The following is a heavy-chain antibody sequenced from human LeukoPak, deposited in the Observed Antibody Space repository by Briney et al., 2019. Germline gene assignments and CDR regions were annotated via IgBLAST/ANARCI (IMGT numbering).Heavy chain of an antibody. Sequence: SETLSLTCTVSGGSISSGGYYWSWIRQPPGKGLEWIGYIYHSGSTYYNPSLKSRVTISVDTSKNQFSLKLSSVTAADTAVYYCARRRDILTGYYPFDYWGQGTLVTVSS. CDR1: GGSISSGGYY. D-gene: IGHD3-9*01. CDR3: ARRRDILTGYYPFDY. CDR2: IYHSGST. J-gene: IGHJ4*02. V-gene: IGHV4-30-2*01.